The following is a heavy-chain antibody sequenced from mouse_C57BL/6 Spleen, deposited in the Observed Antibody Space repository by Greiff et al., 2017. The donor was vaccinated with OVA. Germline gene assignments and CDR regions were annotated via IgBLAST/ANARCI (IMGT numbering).Heavy chain of an antibody. J-gene: IGHJ4*01. Sequence: VKLMESGAELVKPGASVKISCKASGYAFSSYWMNWVKQRPGKGLEWIGQIYPGDGDTNYNGKFKGKATLTADKSSSTAYMQLSSLTSEDSAVYFCARSYGSSYGYAMDYWGQGTSVTVSS. CDR1: GYAFSSYW. CDR3: ARSYGSSYGYAMDY. D-gene: IGHD1-1*01. V-gene: IGHV1-80*01. CDR2: IYPGDGDT.